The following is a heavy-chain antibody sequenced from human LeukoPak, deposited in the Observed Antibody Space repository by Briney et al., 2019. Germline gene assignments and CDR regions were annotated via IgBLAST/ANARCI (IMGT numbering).Heavy chain of an antibody. V-gene: IGHV3-30*03. CDR1: GFTFSSYG. J-gene: IGHJ4*02. CDR2: ISYDGSNK. CDR3: ALTGSYYGG. Sequence: GGSLRLSCAASGFTFSSYGMHWVRQAPGKGLEWVAVISYDGSNKYYADSVKGRFTISRDNSKNTLYLQMNSLRADDTAVYYCALTGSYYGGWGQGTLVTVSS. D-gene: IGHD3-10*01.